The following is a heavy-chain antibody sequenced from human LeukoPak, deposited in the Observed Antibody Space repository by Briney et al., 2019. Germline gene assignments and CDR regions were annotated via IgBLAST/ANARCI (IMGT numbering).Heavy chain of an antibody. CDR1: GFSISNNY. V-gene: IGHV3-53*01. CDR3: ARIILLPPGGDYFDY. D-gene: IGHD2-21*01. Sequence: GGSLRLSCAASGFSISNNYMTWVRQTPEKGLEWVAVIYSGGDTYYADSMKGRFTISRDTSKNTLFLQLDSLRAEDTAIYYCARIILLPPGGDYFDYWAQGTLVTVSS. CDR2: IYSGGDT. J-gene: IGHJ4*02.